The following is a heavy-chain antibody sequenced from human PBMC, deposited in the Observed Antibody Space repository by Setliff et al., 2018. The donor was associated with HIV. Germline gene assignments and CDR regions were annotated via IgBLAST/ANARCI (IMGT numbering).Heavy chain of an antibody. D-gene: IGHD3-3*01. Sequence: PGGSLRLSCAASGFTVSGSYMSWVRQAPGKWLEWVANIKQDGSEKYYVDSVKGRFTISRDNAKNSLYLQMNSLRAEDTAVYYCARMGFWSGREGDYYYYYMDVWGKGTTVTVSS. CDR1: GFTVSGSY. CDR3: ARMGFWSGREGDYYYYYMDV. V-gene: IGHV3-7*03. J-gene: IGHJ6*03. CDR2: IKQDGSEK.